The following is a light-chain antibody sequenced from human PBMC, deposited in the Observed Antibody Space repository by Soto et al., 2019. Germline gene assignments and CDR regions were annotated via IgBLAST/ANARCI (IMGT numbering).Light chain of an antibody. CDR2: GNS. CDR3: QSYDSSLSGWV. CDR1: SSNIGAGYD. J-gene: IGLJ3*02. Sequence: QSVLTQPPSVSGAPGQRVTISCTGSSSNIGAGYDVHWYQQLPGTAPKLLIYGNSNRPSGVPDRFSGSKSGTSASLVITGLQAEDEADYYCQSYDSSLSGWVFGGGTKLTV. V-gene: IGLV1-40*01.